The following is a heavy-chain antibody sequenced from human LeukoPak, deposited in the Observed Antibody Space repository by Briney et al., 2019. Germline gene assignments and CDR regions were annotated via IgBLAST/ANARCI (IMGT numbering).Heavy chain of an antibody. CDR1: GGTFSSYA. D-gene: IGHD5-24*01. CDR3: ARPRGDGYNFDAFDI. J-gene: IGHJ3*02. CDR2: IIPIFGTA. V-gene: IGHV1-69*05. Sequence: SVKVSCKASGGTFSSYAISWVRQAPGQGLEWMGGIIPIFGTANYAQKFQGRVTITTDESTSTAYMELSSLRYGDTAVYYCARPRGDGYNFDAFDIWGQGTMVTVSS.